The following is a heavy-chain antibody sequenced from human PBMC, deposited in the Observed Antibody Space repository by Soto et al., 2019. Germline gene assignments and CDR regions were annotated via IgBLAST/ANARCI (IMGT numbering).Heavy chain of an antibody. V-gene: IGHV2-5*02. CDR2: IYWDDDK. CDR3: AHRKIGRDNIYYFYGMDV. J-gene: IGHJ6*02. Sequence: QITLQESGPSLVKPTQTLTLTCTFSGFSLSTRGVGVGWIRQPPGKALEWLALIYWDDDKYFNPSLKSRLTITKDTSKNEVVLTMTNMDPVDTGTYYCAHRKIGRDNIYYFYGMDVWGQGTTVTVSS. CDR1: GFSLSTRGVG. D-gene: IGHD3-22*01.